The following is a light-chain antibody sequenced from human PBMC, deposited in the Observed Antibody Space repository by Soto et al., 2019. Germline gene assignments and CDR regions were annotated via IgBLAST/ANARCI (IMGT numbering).Light chain of an antibody. Sequence: QSVLTQPPSVSGAPGPRVTISCTGSSSNIGAGYDVQWYQQLPGTAPKLLIYGNSNRPSGVPDRFSGSKSGTSASLAITGLQAEDEADYCCQSYDSSLSGVVFGGGTKLTVL. CDR3: QSYDSSLSGVV. V-gene: IGLV1-40*01. CDR1: SSNIGAGYD. J-gene: IGLJ3*02. CDR2: GNS.